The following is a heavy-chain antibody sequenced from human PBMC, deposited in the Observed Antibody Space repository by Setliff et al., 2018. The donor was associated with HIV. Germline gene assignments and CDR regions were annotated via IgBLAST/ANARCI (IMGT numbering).Heavy chain of an antibody. V-gene: IGHV3-23*01. J-gene: IGHJ4*02. CDR3: ARVQQQLLQEDDYFDY. D-gene: IGHD6-13*01. CDR1: GFTFSSYA. CDR2: ISGSGGST. Sequence: GGSLRLSCAASGFTFSSYAMSWVRQAPGKGLEWVSAISGSGGSTYYADSVKGRFTISRDNSKNTLYLQMNSLRAEDTAVYYCARVQQQLLQEDDYFDYWGQGTLVTVSS.